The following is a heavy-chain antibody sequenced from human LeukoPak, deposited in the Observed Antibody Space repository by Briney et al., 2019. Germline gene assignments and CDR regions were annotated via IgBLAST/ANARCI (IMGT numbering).Heavy chain of an antibody. CDR1: GGSISSYY. D-gene: IGHD2-15*01. V-gene: IGHV4-59*01. CDR2: IYYSGST. Sequence: SETLSLTCTVSGGSISSYYWSWIRQPPGKGLEWIGYIYYSGSTNYNPSLKSRVTISVDTSKNQFSLKLSSVTAADTAVYYCARVARSGYCSGGSCYTRNWYFDLWGRGTLVTVFS. CDR3: ARVARSGYCSGGSCYTRNWYFDL. J-gene: IGHJ2*01.